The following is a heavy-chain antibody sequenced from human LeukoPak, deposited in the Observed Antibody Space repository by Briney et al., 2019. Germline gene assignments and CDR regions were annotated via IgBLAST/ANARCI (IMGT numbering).Heavy chain of an antibody. CDR2: IIPILGIA. Sequence: ASVKVSCKASGGTFSSYAISWVRRAPGQGLEWMGRIIPILGIANYAQKFQGRVTITADKSTSTAYMELSSLRSEDTAVYYCARDSQLVYWYFDLWGRGTLVTVSS. J-gene: IGHJ2*01. D-gene: IGHD5-24*01. CDR1: GGTFSSYA. CDR3: ARDSQLVYWYFDL. V-gene: IGHV1-69*04.